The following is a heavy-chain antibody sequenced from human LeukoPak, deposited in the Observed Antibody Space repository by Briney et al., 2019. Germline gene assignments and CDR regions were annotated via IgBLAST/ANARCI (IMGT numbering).Heavy chain of an antibody. Sequence: GGSLRLSCAAPGFTFSSYSMNWVRQAPGKGLEWVSYISSSSSTIYYADSVKGRFTISRDNAKNSLYLQMNSLRAEDTAVYYCARAIAAAGTKAFDIWGQGTMVTVSS. J-gene: IGHJ3*02. CDR3: ARAIAAAGTKAFDI. V-gene: IGHV3-48*04. D-gene: IGHD6-13*01. CDR2: ISSSSSTI. CDR1: GFTFSSYS.